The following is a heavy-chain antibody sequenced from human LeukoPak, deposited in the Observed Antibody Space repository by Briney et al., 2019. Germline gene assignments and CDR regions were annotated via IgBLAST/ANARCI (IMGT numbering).Heavy chain of an antibody. Sequence: PGGSLRLSCAASGFTFSSYGMHWVRQAPGKGLEWVAVISYDGSNKYYADSVKGRFTISRDNSKNTLYLQMNSLRAEDTAVYYCAKLKATTNAFDIWGQGTMVTVSS. J-gene: IGHJ3*02. CDR1: GFTFSSYG. CDR3: AKLKATTNAFDI. V-gene: IGHV3-30*18. CDR2: ISYDGSNK. D-gene: IGHD5-12*01.